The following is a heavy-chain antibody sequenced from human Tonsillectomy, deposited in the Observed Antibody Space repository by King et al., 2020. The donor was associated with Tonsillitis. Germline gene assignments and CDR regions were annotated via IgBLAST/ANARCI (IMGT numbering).Heavy chain of an antibody. CDR2: IYTGGAT. J-gene: IGHJ2*01. CDR1: GFAVSTYY. D-gene: IGHD1-14*01. Sequence: QLVQSGGGLIQPGGSLRLSCAASGFAVSTYYLNWVRQAPGKGLEWVSLIYTGGATYYADSVQDRFTISRDISKNTVYLQMSSLRADDTAVYYCARSPELSDWYFDLWGRGTLVTVSS. V-gene: IGHV3-53*01. CDR3: ARSPELSDWYFDL.